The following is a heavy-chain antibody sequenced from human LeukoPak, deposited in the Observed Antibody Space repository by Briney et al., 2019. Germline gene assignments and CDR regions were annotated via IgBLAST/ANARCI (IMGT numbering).Heavy chain of an antibody. D-gene: IGHD4-17*01. Sequence: PSETLSLTCAVSGYSISSGYYWSWIRQPPGKGLEWIGSIYHSGSTYYNPSLKSRVTISVDTSKNQFSLKLSSVTAADTAVYHCARSNGDYNWFDPWGQGTLVTVSS. J-gene: IGHJ5*02. CDR1: GYSISSGYY. CDR2: IYHSGST. CDR3: ARSNGDYNWFDP. V-gene: IGHV4-38-2*01.